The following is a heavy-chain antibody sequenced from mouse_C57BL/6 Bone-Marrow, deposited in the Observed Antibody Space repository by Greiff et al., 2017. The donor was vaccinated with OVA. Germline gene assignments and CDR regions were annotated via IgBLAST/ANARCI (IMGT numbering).Heavy chain of an antibody. CDR1: GYTFTSYG. D-gene: IGHD1-1*01. V-gene: IGHV1-81*01. CDR3: ITTVGHWYFDV. Sequence: VHLVESGAELARPGASVKLSCKASGYTFTSYGISWVKQRTGQGLEWIGEIYPRSGNTYYNEKFKGKATLTADKSSSTAYMELRSLTSEDSAVYFCITTVGHWYFDVWGTGTTVTVSS. J-gene: IGHJ1*03. CDR2: IYPRSGNT.